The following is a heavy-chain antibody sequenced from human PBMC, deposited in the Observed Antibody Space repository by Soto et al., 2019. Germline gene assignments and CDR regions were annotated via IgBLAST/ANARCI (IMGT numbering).Heavy chain of an antibody. CDR3: ASMGVVPNYYYVLDV. CDR2: INGYNGNT. V-gene: IGHV1-18*01. CDR1: GYTFSTYG. J-gene: IGHJ6*02. Sequence: QVQLVQSGAEVKKPGASVKVSCKASGYTFSTYGISWVRQAPGQGLEWMGWINGYNGNTNYAPKLQGRMTMTTDTFTTTALLQPIRLSCDDSVMSYCASMGVVPNYYYVLDVWGQGTTVTVSS. D-gene: IGHD3-16*01.